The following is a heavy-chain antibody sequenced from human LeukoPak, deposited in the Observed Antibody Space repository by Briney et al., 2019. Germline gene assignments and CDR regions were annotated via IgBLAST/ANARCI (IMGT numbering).Heavy chain of an antibody. CDR2: ISSSASFI. D-gene: IGHD6-19*01. J-gene: IGHJ3*02. CDR1: GFNFSTYS. Sequence: GGSLRLSCAASGFNFSTYSMKWVRQAPGRGLEWVSSISSSASFIYYADSVKGRFTISRDNAKNSLYLQMNSLRADDTAVYYCAKAKQWLDDAFDIWGQGTMVTVSS. CDR3: AKAKQWLDDAFDI. V-gene: IGHV3-21*01.